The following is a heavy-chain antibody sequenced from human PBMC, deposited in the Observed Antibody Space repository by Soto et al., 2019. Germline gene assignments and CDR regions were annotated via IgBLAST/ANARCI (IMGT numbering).Heavy chain of an antibody. J-gene: IGHJ3*02. Sequence: EVQLVESGGGLVQPGGSLKLTCAASGFTFSGASMHWVRQAAGKGLEWVGRLRSKANSYAIAYAASANGRFTISRDDYKNTAYLQMNSMKTEDTAVYYCTRLQVVQAAMKDDAFDIWGQGTMVTVSS. CDR3: TRLQVVQAAMKDDAFDI. CDR2: LRSKANSYAI. V-gene: IGHV3-73*02. CDR1: GFTFSGAS. D-gene: IGHD2-2*01.